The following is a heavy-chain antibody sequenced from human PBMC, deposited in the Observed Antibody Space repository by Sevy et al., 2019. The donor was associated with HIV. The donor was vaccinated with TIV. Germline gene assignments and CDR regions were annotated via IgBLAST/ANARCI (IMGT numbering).Heavy chain of an antibody. D-gene: IGHD3-22*01. V-gene: IGHV1-24*01. CDR2: FDPEDGET. Sequence: ASVKVSCKVSEYTLSELCMHWVRQAAGEGLEWMGGFDPEDGETIYAQKFHGRVTMTEDTSTDTAYMELSSLRSEDTAVYYCATTKDFYDSSGDPFDYWGQGTLVTVSS. CDR3: ATTKDFYDSSGDPFDY. J-gene: IGHJ4*02. CDR1: EYTLSELC.